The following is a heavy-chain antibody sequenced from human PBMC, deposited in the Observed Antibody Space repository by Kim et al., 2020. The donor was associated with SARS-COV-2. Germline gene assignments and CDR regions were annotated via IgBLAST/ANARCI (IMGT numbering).Heavy chain of an antibody. J-gene: IGHJ5*02. Sequence: SETLSLTCTVSGGSISSSSYYWGWIRQPPGKGLEWIGSIYYSGSTYYNPSLKSRVTISVDTSKNQFSLKLSSVTAADTAVYYCARHSGQNRPYPNNWFDPWGQGTLVTVSS. CDR3: ARHSGQNRPYPNNWFDP. V-gene: IGHV4-39*01. CDR1: GGSISSSSYY. CDR2: IYYSGST. D-gene: IGHD3-10*01.